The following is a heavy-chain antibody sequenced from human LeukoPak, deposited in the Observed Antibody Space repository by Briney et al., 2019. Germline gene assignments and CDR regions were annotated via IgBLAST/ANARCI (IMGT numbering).Heavy chain of an antibody. CDR3: AGGGRYSSYTPY. Sequence: AGGSLRLSCADSGFTFSSYELNWVRQAPGKGLEWVSYISSGSTSIYYADSVKGRFTISRDNAKNSLYLQMNSLRAEDTAVYYCAGGGRYSSYTPYWGQGTLVTVSS. CDR1: GFTFSSYE. D-gene: IGHD3-16*01. J-gene: IGHJ4*02. V-gene: IGHV3-48*03. CDR2: ISSGSTSI.